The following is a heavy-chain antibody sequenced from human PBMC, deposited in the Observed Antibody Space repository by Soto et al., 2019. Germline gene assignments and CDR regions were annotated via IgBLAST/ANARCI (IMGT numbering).Heavy chain of an antibody. CDR1: GYTFTGYY. CDR2: INPNSGGT. D-gene: IGHD2-21*02. J-gene: IGHJ6*02. V-gene: IGHV1-2*04. Sequence: ASVKVSCKASGYTFTGYYMHWVRQAPGQGLEWMGWINPNSGGTNYAQKFQGWVTMTRDTSISTAYMELSRLRSDDTAVYYCARDMYIVVVTATLGRDYYGMDVWGQGTTVTVSS. CDR3: ARDMYIVVVTATLGRDYYGMDV.